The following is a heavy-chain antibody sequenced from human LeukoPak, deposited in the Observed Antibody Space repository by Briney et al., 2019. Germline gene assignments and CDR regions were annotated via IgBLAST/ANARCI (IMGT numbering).Heavy chain of an antibody. V-gene: IGHV3-21*01. Sequence: GGSLRLSCAASGFTFSSYSMNWVRQAPGKGLEWVPSISSFSRYIYYADSVKGRFTISRDNARNSLYLQMNSLRVEDTAVYYCARTRAGIQAGFDYWGQGTLVTVSS. J-gene: IGHJ4*02. D-gene: IGHD1-1*01. CDR3: ARTRAGIQAGFDY. CDR1: GFTFSSYS. CDR2: ISSFSRYI.